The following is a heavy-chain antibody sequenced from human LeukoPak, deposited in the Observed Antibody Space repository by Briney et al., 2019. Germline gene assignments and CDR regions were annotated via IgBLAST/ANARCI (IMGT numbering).Heavy chain of an antibody. CDR3: ARGNGWVCSSTSCYNWFDT. CDR2: IYYSGST. D-gene: IGHD2-2*01. J-gene: IGHJ5*02. V-gene: IGHV4-59*01. CDR1: GGSISSYY. Sequence: SETLSLTCTVSGGSISSYYWSWIRQPPGKGLEWIGYIYYSGSTNYNPSLKSRVTISVDTSKNQFSLKLSSVTAADTAVYYCARGNGWVCSSTSCYNWFDTWGQGTLVTVSS.